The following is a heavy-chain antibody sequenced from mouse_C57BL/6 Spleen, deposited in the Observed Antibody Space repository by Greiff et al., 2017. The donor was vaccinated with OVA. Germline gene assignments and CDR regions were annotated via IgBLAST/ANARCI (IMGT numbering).Heavy chain of an antibody. CDR1: GYTFTDYY. Sequence: VQLQESGPELVKPGASVKISCKASGYTFTDYYINWVKQRPGQGLAWIGWIFPGSGSTYYNEKFKGKATLTVDKSSSTAYMLLSSLTSEDSAVYFCARSNGYQVYFDYWGQGTTLTVSS. CDR2: IFPGSGST. D-gene: IGHD2-2*01. V-gene: IGHV1-75*01. J-gene: IGHJ2*01. CDR3: ARSNGYQVYFDY.